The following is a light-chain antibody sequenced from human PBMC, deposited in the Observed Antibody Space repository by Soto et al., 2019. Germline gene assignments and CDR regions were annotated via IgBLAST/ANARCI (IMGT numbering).Light chain of an antibody. V-gene: IGLV1-40*01. J-gene: IGLJ2*01. Sequence: QAVVTQPPSVSGAPGQTVTISCTGSSSNIGASYDVHWYQHLPGIAPKLLIYRNNNRPSGVPDRFSGSKSGNSASLAITGLQAEDEADYYCQSYDSSLSGYVVFGGRTKLTVL. CDR3: QSYDSSLSGYVV. CDR1: SSNIGASYD. CDR2: RNN.